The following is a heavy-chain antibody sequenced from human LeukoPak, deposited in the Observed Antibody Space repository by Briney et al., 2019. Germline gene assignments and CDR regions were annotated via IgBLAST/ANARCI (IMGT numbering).Heavy chain of an antibody. CDR3: ARDSNGYGGTLDY. V-gene: IGHV4-31*03. CDR1: GCSISSGDYY. J-gene: IGHJ4*02. D-gene: IGHD4-23*01. Sequence: SETLSLTCTVSGCSISSGDYYWSWIRQHPGKGLEWIGYIYYSGSTYYNPSLKSRVTISVDTSKNQFSLNLSSVTAADTAVYYCARDSNGYGGTLDYWGQGTLVTVSS. CDR2: IYYSGST.